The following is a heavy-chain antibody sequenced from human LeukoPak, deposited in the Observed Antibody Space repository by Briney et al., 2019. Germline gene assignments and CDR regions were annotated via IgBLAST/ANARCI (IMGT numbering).Heavy chain of an antibody. CDR2: ISSSGSTI. D-gene: IGHD3-10*01. CDR3: ARGSMYYYGSGYPTGWFDP. V-gene: IGHV3-48*03. CDR1: GFTFSSYE. J-gene: IGHJ5*02. Sequence: PGGSLRLSCAASGFTFSSYEMNWVRQAPGKGLEWVSYISSSGSTIYYADSVKGRFTISRDNAKNSLYLQMNSLRAEDTAVYYCARGSMYYYGSGYPTGWFDPWGQGTLVTVSS.